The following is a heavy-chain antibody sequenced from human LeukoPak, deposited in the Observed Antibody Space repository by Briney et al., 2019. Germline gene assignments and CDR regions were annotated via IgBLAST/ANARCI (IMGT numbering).Heavy chain of an antibody. V-gene: IGHV1-3*01. D-gene: IGHD6-19*01. CDR1: GYTFTSYA. J-gene: IGHJ4*02. Sequence: ASVKVSCKASGYTFTSYAMHWVRQAPGQRLEWMGWINAGNGNTKYSQKFQGRVTITRDTSTSTAYMELSSLRSEDTAVYYCARARGSSGVDYWGQGTLVTVSS. CDR3: ARARGSSGVDY. CDR2: INAGNGNT.